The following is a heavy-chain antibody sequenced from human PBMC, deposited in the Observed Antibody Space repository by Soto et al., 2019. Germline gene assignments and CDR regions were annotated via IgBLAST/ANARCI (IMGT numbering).Heavy chain of an antibody. J-gene: IGHJ5*02. D-gene: IGHD1-26*01. CDR1: GYDFNTNW. CDR2: IDPSDSYT. V-gene: IGHV5-10-1*01. CDR3: ARVVGPSRRTRWFDP. Sequence: PGESLKISCRGSGYDFNTNWISWVRQMAGKGLEWMGRIDPSDSYTNYSPSFQGHVTISADKSISTAYLQWSRLKASDNAMYYCARVVGPSRRTRWFDPWGQGTLVTVSS.